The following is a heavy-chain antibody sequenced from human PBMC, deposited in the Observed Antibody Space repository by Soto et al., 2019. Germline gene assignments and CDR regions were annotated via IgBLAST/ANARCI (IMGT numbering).Heavy chain of an antibody. CDR3: AREPHMGRYYDTLGWFDP. CDR2: IIPIFGTA. CDR1: GGTFSSYA. D-gene: IGHD3-22*01. Sequence: VQLVESVAEVKKPGSSVKVSCKASGGTFSSYAISWVRQAPGQGLEWMGGIIPIFGTANYAQKFQGRVTITADESTSTAYMELSSLRSEDTAVYYCAREPHMGRYYDTLGWFDPWGQGTLVTVSS. V-gene: IGHV1-69*01. J-gene: IGHJ5*02.